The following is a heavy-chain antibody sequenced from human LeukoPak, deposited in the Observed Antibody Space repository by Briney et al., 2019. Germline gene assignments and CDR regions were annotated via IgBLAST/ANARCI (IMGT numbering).Heavy chain of an antibody. CDR3: ASISPSLFHTSCWFFDY. Sequence: ASVKVSCKASGYTFTNYAIHWVRQTPGQRLEWMGWINAGNGDTKYSQKFQGRVTITRDTSASTAYMELSSLRSEDTAVYYCASISPSLFHTSCWFFDYWGQGTLVTVSS. CDR2: INAGNGDT. V-gene: IGHV1-3*01. CDR1: GYTFTNYA. D-gene: IGHD6-19*01. J-gene: IGHJ4*02.